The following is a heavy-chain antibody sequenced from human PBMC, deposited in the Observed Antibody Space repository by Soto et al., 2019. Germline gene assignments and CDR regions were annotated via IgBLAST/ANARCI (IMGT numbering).Heavy chain of an antibody. D-gene: IGHD6-25*01. CDR3: ARDFRGGSGQGFDY. J-gene: IGHJ4*02. Sequence: GGSLRLSCAASGFTFSDYYMSWIRQAPGKGLEWVSYISSSSSYTNYADSVKGRFTISRDNAKNSLYLQMNSLRAEDTAVYYCARDFRGGSGQGFDYWGQGTLVTVSS. CDR2: ISSSSSYT. V-gene: IGHV3-11*06. CDR1: GFTFSDYY.